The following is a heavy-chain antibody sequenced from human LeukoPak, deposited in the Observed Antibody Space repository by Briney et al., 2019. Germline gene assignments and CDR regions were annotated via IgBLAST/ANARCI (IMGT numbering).Heavy chain of an antibody. J-gene: IGHJ6*02. CDR2: IKQDGSEK. Sequence: PGGSLRLSCAASGFTFSSYWMSWVRQAPGKGLEWVANIKQDGSEKYYVDSVKGRFTISRDNAKNSLYLQMNSLRAEDTAVYYCARDGWVDCSSTSCLHYYYYGMDVWGQGTTVTVSS. V-gene: IGHV3-7*03. D-gene: IGHD2-2*01. CDR3: ARDGWVDCSSTSCLHYYYYGMDV. CDR1: GFTFSSYW.